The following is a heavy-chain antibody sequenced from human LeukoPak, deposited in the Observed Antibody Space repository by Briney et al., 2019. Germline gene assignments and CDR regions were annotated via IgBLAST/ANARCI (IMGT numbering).Heavy chain of an antibody. V-gene: IGHV1-18*01. CDR3: ARVHSGYDLGY. Sequence: ASVKVSCKTSGYTFTRNGIGWVRQAPGQGLEWMGWISIYNGITTYAQKFQGRVTMTADTSTSTAYMELTTLRNDDTAVYYCARVHSGYDLGYWGQGTLITVSS. CDR1: GYTFTRNG. CDR2: ISIYNGIT. J-gene: IGHJ4*02. D-gene: IGHD5-12*01.